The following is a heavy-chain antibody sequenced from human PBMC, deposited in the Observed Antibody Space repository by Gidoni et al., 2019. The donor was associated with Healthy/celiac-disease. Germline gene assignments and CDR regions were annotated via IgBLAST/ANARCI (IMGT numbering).Heavy chain of an antibody. CDR1: GATFSSYA. D-gene: IGHD7-27*01. Sequence: QVQLVQSGAEVTKPRSSVQVSCTASGATFSSYAISWVRQAPGQGLEWMGGILPIFGTANYAQKFQGRVTITADESTSTAYMELSSLRSEDTAVYYCARDLGISGNAFDIWGQGTMVSVSS. V-gene: IGHV1-69*01. CDR2: ILPIFGTA. J-gene: IGHJ3*02. CDR3: ARDLGISGNAFDI.